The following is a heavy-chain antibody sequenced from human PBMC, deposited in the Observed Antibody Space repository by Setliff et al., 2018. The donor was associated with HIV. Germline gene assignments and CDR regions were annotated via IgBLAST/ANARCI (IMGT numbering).Heavy chain of an antibody. V-gene: IGHV3-74*01. Sequence: LRLSCAASGFTFDRFWMHWVRQAPGKGLVWVSRVNRDGSSTTYADSVKDRFTISRDNAKNTLYLQMNSLRAEDTGVYYCHSGYDTEEQSYFDYWGQGALVT. CDR1: GFTFDRFW. J-gene: IGHJ4*02. CDR3: HSGYDTEEQSYFDY. D-gene: IGHD5-12*01. CDR2: VNRDGSST.